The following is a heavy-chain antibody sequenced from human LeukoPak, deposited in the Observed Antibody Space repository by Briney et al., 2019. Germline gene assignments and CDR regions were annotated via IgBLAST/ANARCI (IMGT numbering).Heavy chain of an antibody. CDR2: INGGGDAT. J-gene: IGHJ3*01. V-gene: IGHV3-23*01. CDR1: GFTFNNNA. CDR3: ARCTASCYASAFDV. D-gene: IGHD2-2*01. Sequence: GGSLRLSCATSGFTFNNNARSWVRQAPGKGLEWVSAINGGGDATEYADSVKGRFTISRDNSENTLYLQMNSLRPDDTAVYYCARCTASCYASAFDVWGQGTLLTVSS.